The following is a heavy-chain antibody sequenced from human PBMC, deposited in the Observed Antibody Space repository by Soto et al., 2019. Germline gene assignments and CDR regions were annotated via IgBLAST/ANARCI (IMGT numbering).Heavy chain of an antibody. D-gene: IGHD1-26*01. Sequence: HVQVVQSGSDVKKPGSSVKVSCKASGGTFSSLNWVRQAPGQGLEWMGVIIPIFGRGDPAQKFQGRVTIAEDESTSPASLAVTNLRSEDKAVYYCASKPHSGSDFGSWGEGTLVTVYS. CDR3: ASKPHSGSDFGS. J-gene: IGHJ4*02. CDR1: GGTFSS. V-gene: IGHV1-69*01. CDR2: IIPIFGRG.